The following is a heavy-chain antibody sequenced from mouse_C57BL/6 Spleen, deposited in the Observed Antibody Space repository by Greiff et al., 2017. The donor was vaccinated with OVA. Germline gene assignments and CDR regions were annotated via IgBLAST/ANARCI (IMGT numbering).Heavy chain of an antibody. Sequence: DVMLVESGGGLVKPGGSLKLSCAASGFTFSDYGMHWVRQAPEKGLEWVAYISSGSSTIYYADTVKGRFTISRNNDKNPLFMQMTSLRSEDTAMYYGAKNKYDGSSYGGDVDVWGTGTTGTVSS. CDR3: AKNKYDGSSYGGDVDV. V-gene: IGHV5-17*01. J-gene: IGHJ1*03. CDR2: ISSGSSTI. D-gene: IGHD1-1*01. CDR1: GFTFSDYG.